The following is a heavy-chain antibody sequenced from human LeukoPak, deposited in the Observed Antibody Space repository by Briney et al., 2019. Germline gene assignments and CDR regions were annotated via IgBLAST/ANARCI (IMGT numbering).Heavy chain of an antibody. J-gene: IGHJ4*02. CDR3: ARKGATTYYFEY. CDR1: GGSINNGGYY. CDR2: IYYSGST. V-gene: IGHV4-31*03. D-gene: IGHD5-24*01. Sequence: SETLSLTCTVSGGSINNGGYYWSWIRQHPGKGLEWIGYIYYSGSTYYNPSLKSRVTISVDTSKNQFSLNLSSVTAADTAVHYCARKGATTYYFEYWGQGTLVTVSS.